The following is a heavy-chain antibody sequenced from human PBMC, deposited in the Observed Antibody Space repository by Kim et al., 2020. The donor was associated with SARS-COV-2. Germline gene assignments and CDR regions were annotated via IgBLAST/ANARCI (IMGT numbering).Heavy chain of an antibody. CDR2: INHSGST. D-gene: IGHD3-10*01. J-gene: IGHJ6*02. CDR3: ARGRLGSGMDV. Sequence: SETLSLTCAVYGGSFSGYYWSWIRQPPGKGLEWIGEINHSGSTNYNPSLKSRVTISVDTSKNQFSLKLSSVTAADTAVYYCARGRLGSGMDVWGQGTTVTVSS. V-gene: IGHV4-34*01. CDR1: GGSFSGYY.